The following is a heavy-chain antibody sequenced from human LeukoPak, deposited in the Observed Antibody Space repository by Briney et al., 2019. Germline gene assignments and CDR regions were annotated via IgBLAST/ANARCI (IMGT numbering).Heavy chain of an antibody. Sequence: GGSLRLSCAASGFSFSSYWMSWVRQAPGKGLEWVANIKQDGSEKYYVDSVKGRFTISRDNAKNSLCLQMNSLRAEDTAVYYCARAESFPVLKYYYMDVWGKGTTVTVSS. V-gene: IGHV3-7*01. CDR3: ARAESFPVLKYYYMDV. CDR2: IKQDGSEK. D-gene: IGHD1-26*01. CDR1: GFSFSSYW. J-gene: IGHJ6*03.